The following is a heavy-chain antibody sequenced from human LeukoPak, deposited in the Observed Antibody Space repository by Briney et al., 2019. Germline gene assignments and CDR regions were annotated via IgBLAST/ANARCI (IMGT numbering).Heavy chain of an antibody. CDR3: ARNQWLPFDAFDI. Sequence: PGGSLRLSCAASGFTFSSYSMNWVRQAPGKGLEWVSYISTGSGTTYYADSVRGRFTISRDNAKNSLYLQMNSLRADDTAVYYCARNQWLPFDAFDIWGQGTMVTVSS. J-gene: IGHJ3*02. CDR1: GFTFSSYS. CDR2: ISTGSGTT. V-gene: IGHV3-48*01. D-gene: IGHD5-18*01.